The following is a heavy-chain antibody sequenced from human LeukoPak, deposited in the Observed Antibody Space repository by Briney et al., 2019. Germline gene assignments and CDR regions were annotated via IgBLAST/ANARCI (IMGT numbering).Heavy chain of an antibody. J-gene: IGHJ4*02. Sequence: GGSPRLSCAASGFTFSSYGMHWVRPAPGKGLEWVAFIRYDGSNKYYADSVKGRFTISRDNSKNTLYLQMNSLRAEDTAVYYCAKGGRGSSAGDYWGQGTLVTVSS. V-gene: IGHV3-30*02. CDR1: GFTFSSYG. D-gene: IGHD1-26*01. CDR3: AKGGRGSSAGDY. CDR2: IRYDGSNK.